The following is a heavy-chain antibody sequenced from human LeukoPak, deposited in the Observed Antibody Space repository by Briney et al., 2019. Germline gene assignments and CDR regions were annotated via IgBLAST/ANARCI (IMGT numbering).Heavy chain of an antibody. CDR3: ARAYLFEVGATTYYYYYYMDV. D-gene: IGHD1-26*01. CDR2: INPNSGGT. CDR1: GYTFTGYY. V-gene: IGHV1-2*02. Sequence: ASVKVSCKASGYTFTGYYMHWVRQAPGQGLEWMGWINPNSGGTNYAQKFQGRVTMTRDTSISTAYMELSRLRSDDTAVYYCARAYLFEVGATTYYYYYYMDVWGKGTTVTVSS. J-gene: IGHJ6*03.